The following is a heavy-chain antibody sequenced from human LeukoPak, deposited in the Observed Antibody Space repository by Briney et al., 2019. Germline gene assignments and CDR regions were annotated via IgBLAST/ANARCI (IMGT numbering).Heavy chain of an antibody. CDR2: ISSSGSTI. J-gene: IGHJ4*02. V-gene: IGHV3-48*03. D-gene: IGHD3-22*01. CDR3: ALTMIVPGSH. CDR1: GLTFSSYE. Sequence: GGSLRLSCAASGLTFSSYEMNWVRQAPGKGLEWVSYISSSGSTIYYADSVKGRFTISRDNAKNSLYLQMNSLRAEDTAVYYCALTMIVPGSHWGQGTLVTVSS.